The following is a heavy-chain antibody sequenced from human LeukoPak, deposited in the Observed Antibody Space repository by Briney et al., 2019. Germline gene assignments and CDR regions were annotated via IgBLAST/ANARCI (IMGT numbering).Heavy chain of an antibody. J-gene: IGHJ6*02. CDR2: IIPIFGTA. CDR1: GGTFSSYA. D-gene: IGHD6-25*01. V-gene: IGHV1-69*13. CDR3: ARGFNSSDFPNYYYGMDV. Sequence: SVKVSCKASGGTFSSYAISWVRQAPGQGLEWMGGIIPIFGTANYAQKFQGRVTITADESTSTAYMELSSLGSEDTAVYYCARGFNSSDFPNYYYGMDVWGQGTTVTVSS.